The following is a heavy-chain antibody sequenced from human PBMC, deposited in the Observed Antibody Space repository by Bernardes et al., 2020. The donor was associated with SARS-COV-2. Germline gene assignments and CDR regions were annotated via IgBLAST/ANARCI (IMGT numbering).Heavy chain of an antibody. CDR1: GFTFSSYS. CDR2: ISSSSSYI. Sequence: GVLRLSCAASGFTFSSYSMNWVRQAPGKGLEWVSSISSSSSYIYYADSVKGRFTISRDNAKNSLYLQMNSLRAEDTAVYYCARDRSVRYDFWTNTPMGGMDVWGQGTTVTVSS. J-gene: IGHJ6*02. V-gene: IGHV3-21*01. CDR3: ARDRSVRYDFWTNTPMGGMDV. D-gene: IGHD3-3*01.